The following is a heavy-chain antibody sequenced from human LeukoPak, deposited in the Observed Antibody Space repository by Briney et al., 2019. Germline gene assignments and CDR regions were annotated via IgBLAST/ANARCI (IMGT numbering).Heavy chain of an antibody. CDR1: GYTLTDYY. CDR3: ARDWRGSYFPDF. Sequence: ASVTVSCTASGYTLTDYYMHWVRQAPGQELEWMGWINPNSGDTNYAQNFQGRVTMTRDTSISTAYMELSRLTSDDTAIYYCARDWRGSYFPDFWGQGTLVTVSS. J-gene: IGHJ4*02. CDR2: INPNSGDT. D-gene: IGHD1-26*01. V-gene: IGHV1-2*02.